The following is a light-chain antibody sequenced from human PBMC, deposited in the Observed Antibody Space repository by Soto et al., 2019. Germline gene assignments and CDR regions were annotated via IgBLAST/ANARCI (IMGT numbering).Light chain of an antibody. Sequence: IQLTQSPSSLSASIGDRVTITCRASQGISSYLAWYQQKPGKAPKLLIYAASTLQSGVPSRSSGGGSGTDFTLTISSLQPEDFATYYCQQLNSYPRAFGGGTKVEIK. CDR2: AAS. CDR3: QQLNSYPRA. V-gene: IGKV1-9*01. J-gene: IGKJ4*01. CDR1: QGISSY.